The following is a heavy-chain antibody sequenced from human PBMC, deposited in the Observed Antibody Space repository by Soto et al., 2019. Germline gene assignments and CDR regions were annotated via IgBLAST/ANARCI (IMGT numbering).Heavy chain of an antibody. CDR3: ARVRTYRSGGSCYSIYFDY. CDR1: GYTFTGYY. CDR2: INPNSGGT. J-gene: IGHJ4*02. V-gene: IGHV1-2*04. D-gene: IGHD2-15*01. Sequence: ASVKVSCKASGYTFTGYYMHWVRQAPGQGLEWMGWINPNSGGTNYAQKIQGWVTMTRDTSISTAYMELSRLRSDDTAVYYCARVRTYRSGGSCYSIYFDYWGQGTLVTVSS.